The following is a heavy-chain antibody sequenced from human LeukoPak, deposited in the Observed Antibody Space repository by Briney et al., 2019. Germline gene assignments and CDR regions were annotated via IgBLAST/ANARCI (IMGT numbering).Heavy chain of an antibody. V-gene: IGHV1-2*02. CDR2: INPNSGGT. D-gene: IGHD2-2*01. J-gene: IGHJ4*02. CDR3: ARGYIVVVPAGVPVDY. CDR1: GYTFTGYY. Sequence: GASVKVSCKASGYTFTGYYMHWVRQAPGQGLEWMGWINPNSGGTNYAQKFQGRVTMTRDTSISTAYMELSRLRSDDTAVYYCARGYIVVVPAGVPVDYWGQGTLVTVSS.